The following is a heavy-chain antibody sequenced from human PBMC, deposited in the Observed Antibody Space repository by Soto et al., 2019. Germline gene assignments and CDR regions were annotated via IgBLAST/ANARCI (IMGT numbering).Heavy chain of an antibody. V-gene: IGHV3-30-3*01. Sequence: QVQLVESGGGVVQPGRSLRLSCAASGFTFSSYAMHWVRQAPGKGLEWVAVISYDGSNKYYADSVKGRFTISRDNSKNTLYLQMNSLRAEDTAVYYCARDSPTFDWYLLSYYFDYWGQGTLVTVSS. D-gene: IGHD3-9*01. CDR2: ISYDGSNK. CDR3: ARDSPTFDWYLLSYYFDY. CDR1: GFTFSSYA. J-gene: IGHJ4*02.